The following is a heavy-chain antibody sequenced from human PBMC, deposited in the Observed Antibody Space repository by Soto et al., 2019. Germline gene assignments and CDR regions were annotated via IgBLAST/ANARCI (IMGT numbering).Heavy chain of an antibody. Sequence: QVQLVESGGGVVQPGRSLRLSCAASGFTFSSYGMHWVRQAPGKGLEWVAVIWYDGSNKYYADSVKGRFTISRDNSKNTLYLQMNSLRAEDTAVYYCARPRGSRSPDPLSYWGQGTLVTVSS. D-gene: IGHD2-15*01. V-gene: IGHV3-33*01. CDR1: GFTFSSYG. J-gene: IGHJ4*02. CDR3: ARPRGSRSPDPLSY. CDR2: IWYDGSNK.